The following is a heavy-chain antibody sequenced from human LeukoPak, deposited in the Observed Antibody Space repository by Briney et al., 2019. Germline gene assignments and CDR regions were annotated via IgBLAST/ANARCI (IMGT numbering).Heavy chain of an antibody. CDR2: IKQDGSEK. Sequence: GGSLRLSCAASGFTFSGYAMSWVGQAPGKGLEWVAHIKQDGSEKHYVDSVKGRFTISRDNDKNSLYLQMNRLRADDTAVYYCARLNSGYFSYIDYWGQRTLVTVSS. D-gene: IGHD5-12*01. CDR3: ARLNSGYFSYIDY. V-gene: IGHV3-7*01. CDR1: GFTFSGYA. J-gene: IGHJ4*02.